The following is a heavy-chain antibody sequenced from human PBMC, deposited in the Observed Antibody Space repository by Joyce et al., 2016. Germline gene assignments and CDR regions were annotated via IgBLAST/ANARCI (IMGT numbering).Heavy chain of an antibody. Sequence: EVQLVQSGPEVKKPGESLRISCKASGYNFSNHWIGWVRQMPGKGPELMGIIYAADSDIRYKPSIQGQVTFSVDTSINTAYLQWSSLKASDSAIYYCARHQSDFWSGYYPPPFDYWGQGSLVIVSS. V-gene: IGHV5-51*01. D-gene: IGHD3-3*01. CDR2: IYAADSDI. CDR3: ARHQSDFWSGYYPPPFDY. J-gene: IGHJ4*02. CDR1: GYNFSNHW.